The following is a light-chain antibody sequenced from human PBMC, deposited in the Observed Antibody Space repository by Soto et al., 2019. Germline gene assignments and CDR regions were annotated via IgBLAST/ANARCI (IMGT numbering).Light chain of an antibody. V-gene: IGKV3-15*01. J-gene: IGKJ5*01. CDR1: QSVSSS. Sequence: EIVMTQSPATLSVSPGERATLSCRASQSVSSSLAWYQQKPGQAPRLLIYGASTRATGIPARFSGSGSGTEFSLTISSLQSEDFAVYYCQQYNNWPPLTFGPGTRLEIK. CDR3: QQYNNWPPLT. CDR2: GAS.